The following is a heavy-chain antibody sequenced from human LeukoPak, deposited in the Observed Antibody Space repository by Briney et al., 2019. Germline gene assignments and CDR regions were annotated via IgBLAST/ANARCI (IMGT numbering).Heavy chain of an antibody. D-gene: IGHD1-1*01. CDR1: GFTFSDYS. CDR3: TRVAQSGPTGWFDP. V-gene: IGHV3-48*04. Sequence: PGGSLRLSCAASGFTFSDYSMNWVRQAPGKGLEWVSYISFSVNTKYYGDSVKGRFTISRDNAKNSLYLHMDSLRAEDTAVYYCTRVAQSGPTGWFDPWGQGTLVTVSS. CDR2: ISFSVNTK. J-gene: IGHJ5*02.